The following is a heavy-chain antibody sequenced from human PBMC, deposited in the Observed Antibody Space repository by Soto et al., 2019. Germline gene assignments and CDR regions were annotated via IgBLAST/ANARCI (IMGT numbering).Heavy chain of an antibody. CDR1: TGYA. J-gene: IGHJ5*02. V-gene: IGHV3-23*01. Sequence: PGGSLRLSCTASTGYAMSWVRRGPGKGLEWISTISPTGNTHYADSVEGRFTISRDDSKNTFYLQMNNLRADDTGVYYCAKDPSTGHADLWGQGTLVTVSS. CDR2: ISPTGNT. D-gene: IGHD3-9*01. CDR3: AKDPSTGHADL.